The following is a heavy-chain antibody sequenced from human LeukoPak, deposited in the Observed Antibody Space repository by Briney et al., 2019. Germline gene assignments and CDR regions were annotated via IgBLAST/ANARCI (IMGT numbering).Heavy chain of an antibody. CDR3: ARGGGTYYYGSGSYQY. V-gene: IGHV4-34*01. Sequence: SETLSLTCAVYSGSFSGFYWSWIRQPPGKGLEWIGEINHSGSINYNPSLKSRVTISVDTSKNQVSLKLSSVTAADTAVYYCARGGGTYYYGSGSYQYWGQGTLVTVSS. J-gene: IGHJ4*02. CDR1: SGSFSGFY. CDR2: INHSGSI. D-gene: IGHD3-10*01.